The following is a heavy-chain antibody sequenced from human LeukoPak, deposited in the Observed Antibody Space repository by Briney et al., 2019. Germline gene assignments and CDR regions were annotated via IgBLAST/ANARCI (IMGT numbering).Heavy chain of an antibody. CDR2: ISGSGGST. J-gene: IGHJ3*02. CDR3: ATERSYYESPEGSVGAFDI. CDR1: GFTFSSYG. Sequence: GGSLRLSCAASGFTFSSYGMSWVRQAPGKGLEWVSAISGSGGSTYYADSVKGRFTISRDNSKNTLYLQMNSLRAEDTAVYYCATERSYYESPEGSVGAFDIWGPGTMVTVSS. D-gene: IGHD1-26*01. V-gene: IGHV3-23*01.